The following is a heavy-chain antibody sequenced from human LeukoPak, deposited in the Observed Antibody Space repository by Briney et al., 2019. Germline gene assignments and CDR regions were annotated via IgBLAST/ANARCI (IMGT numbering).Heavy chain of an antibody. CDR2: VGRCGDYT. J-gene: IGHJ4*02. CDR1: GFTFTSYV. D-gene: IGHD2-21*02. Sequence: GGYLRLSCAASGFTFTSYVMSWVRQAPGKGLEWVASVGRCGDYTYYSDSVKGRFTISRDNSENTVYLQIKILRAEDTDSYYYVGRTASDFWGQGALVTVSS. CDR3: VGRTASDF. V-gene: IGHV3-23*01.